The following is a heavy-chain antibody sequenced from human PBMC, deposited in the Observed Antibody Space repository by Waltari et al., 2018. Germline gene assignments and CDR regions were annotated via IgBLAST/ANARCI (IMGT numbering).Heavy chain of an antibody. CDR1: GEAICSASY. V-gene: IGHV4-38-2*01. CDR3: VRSPFIAGYDGYDHVWFDS. J-gene: IGHJ5*01. CDR2: IYHSGSP. Sequence: QVQLQEPGPGLVNSSETLSLTCGLAGEAICSASYRGWIRQTPGKGLEWIGSIYHSGSPHYNPSLKSRLTISIDISKNQFSLKLRSVTAADTAVYYCVRSPFIAGYDGYDHVWFDSWGQGILATVSS. D-gene: IGHD5-12*01.